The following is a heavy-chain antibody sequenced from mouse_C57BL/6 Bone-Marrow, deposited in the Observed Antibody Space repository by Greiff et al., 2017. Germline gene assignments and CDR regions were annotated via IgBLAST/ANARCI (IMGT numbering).Heavy chain of an antibody. CDR3: SRGYYNYAMDY. V-gene: IGHV1-64*01. CDR2: IHPNSGST. CDR1: GYTFTSYW. Sequence: QVQLQQPGAELVKPGASVKLSCKASGYTFTSYWMHWVKQRPGQGLEWIGMIHPNSGSTKYNEKFKSKATLTVDKSSSAAYMQLSSLTSEDSAVYSCSRGYYNYAMDYWGQGTSVTVSS. J-gene: IGHJ4*01. D-gene: IGHD2-3*01.